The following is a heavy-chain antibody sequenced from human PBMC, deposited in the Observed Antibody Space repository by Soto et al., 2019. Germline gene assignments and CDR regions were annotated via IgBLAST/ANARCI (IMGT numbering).Heavy chain of an antibody. CDR2: IYGSGGT. D-gene: IGHD1-26*01. CDR1: GGSISSGGYT. Sequence: QLQLQESGAGLVKPSQTLSLTCAVSGGSISSGGYTWGRHPPAPGLGREGIGYIYGSGGTYYNPALTSRVTTSVDTSTSQFSLKRRSVAAADAALYYRARAGGLGAGAVDHWGQGTLVTVSS. J-gene: IGHJ4*02. V-gene: IGHV4-30-2*01. CDR3: ARAGGLGAGAVDH.